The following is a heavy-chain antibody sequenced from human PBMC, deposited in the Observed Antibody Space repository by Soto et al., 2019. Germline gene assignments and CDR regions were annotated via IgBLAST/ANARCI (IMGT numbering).Heavy chain of an antibody. J-gene: IGHJ4*02. D-gene: IGHD6-13*01. Sequence: QVQLQESGPGLVKPSQTLSLTCTVSGGSISSGGYYWSWIRQHQGKGLEWIGYIYYSGSTYYNPSLKSRVTRSVDTSKNQFSLKLSSVTAADTAVYYCARWYSSSWYYFDYWGQGTLVTVSS. CDR3: ARWYSSSWYYFDY. CDR1: GGSISSGGYY. CDR2: IYYSGST. V-gene: IGHV4-31*03.